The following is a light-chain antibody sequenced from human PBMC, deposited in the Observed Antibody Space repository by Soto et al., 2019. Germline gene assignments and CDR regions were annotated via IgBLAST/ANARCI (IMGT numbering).Light chain of an antibody. CDR1: RSVSASY. J-gene: IGKJ2*01. V-gene: IGKV3-20*01. Sequence: EIVLTQSPGTLSLSPGERATLSCRASRSVSASYLAWYQQKPGQAPRLLIYGASSRGTGFPDRFSGSGSGTDFTLTISRLEPEDSAVYYCQQYDTSATFGQGTKLEI. CDR2: GAS. CDR3: QQYDTSAT.